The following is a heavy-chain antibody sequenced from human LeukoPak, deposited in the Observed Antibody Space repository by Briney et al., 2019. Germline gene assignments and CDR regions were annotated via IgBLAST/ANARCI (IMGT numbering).Heavy chain of an antibody. D-gene: IGHD1-26*01. V-gene: IGHV3-30*18. J-gene: IGHJ4*02. CDR2: ISYDGSNK. Sequence: GGSLRLSCAASGFTFSSYGMHWVRQAPGKGLEWVAVISYDGSNKYYADSVKGRFTISRDNSKNTLYLQMNSLRAEDTAVYYCAKGELAAEIDYWGQGTLVTVSS. CDR3: AKGELAAEIDY. CDR1: GFTFSSYG.